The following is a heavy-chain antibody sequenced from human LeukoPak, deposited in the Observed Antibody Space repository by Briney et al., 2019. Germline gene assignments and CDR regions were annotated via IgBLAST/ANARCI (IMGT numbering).Heavy chain of an antibody. Sequence: SETLSLTCAVYGGSFSGYYWSWIRQPPGKGLEWIGEINHSGSTNHNPSLKSRVTISVGTSENQFSLKLSSVTAADTAVYYCARGAQYYYYYYMDVWGKGTTVTVSS. J-gene: IGHJ6*03. CDR3: ARGAQYYYYYYMDV. CDR1: GGSFSGYY. V-gene: IGHV4-34*01. CDR2: INHSGST.